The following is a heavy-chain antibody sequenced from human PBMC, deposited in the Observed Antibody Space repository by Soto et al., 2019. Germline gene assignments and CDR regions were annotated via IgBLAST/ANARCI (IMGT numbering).Heavy chain of an antibody. CDR3: ARDRDYAYVD. CDR2: IKGGRDI. Sequence: EVQLVESGGGLVQRGGSLRLSCAASGFTFSDFSMNWVRQAPGKGLEWVSYIKGGRDISYADSVKGSFTISRDNAKNSLYLEMNSPGDEDTAIYYCARDRDYAYVDWGQGTLVTVSS. V-gene: IGHV3-48*02. J-gene: IGHJ4*02. D-gene: IGHD3-16*01. CDR1: GFTFSDFS.